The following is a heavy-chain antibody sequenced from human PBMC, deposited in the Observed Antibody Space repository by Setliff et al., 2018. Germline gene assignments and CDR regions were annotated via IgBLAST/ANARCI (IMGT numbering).Heavy chain of an antibody. Sequence: SETLSLTCTVSGASISSYYWSWIRQPPEKGLEWIAYIHYSGSTNQNPSLKSRVTISFNTSKHQFSLKLSSVAAADTAVYYCARGFDVCGGGACYTDGPYYFDYWGLGTLVTVSS. CDR3: ARGFDVCGGGACYTDGPYYFDY. CDR1: GASISSYY. V-gene: IGHV4-59*12. J-gene: IGHJ4*02. D-gene: IGHD2-21*02. CDR2: IHYSGST.